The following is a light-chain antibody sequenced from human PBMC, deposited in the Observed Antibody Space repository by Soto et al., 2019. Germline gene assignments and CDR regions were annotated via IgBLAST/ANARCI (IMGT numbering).Light chain of an antibody. Sequence: QCALTQPASVSGSPGQSITISCTGTSTDVGGYNYVSWYQHHPGKAPKLMIYEVSNRPSGVSNRFSGSKSGNTASLTISGLLAEDEADYYCSSYTSSSILGVFGGGTKLTVL. V-gene: IGLV2-14*01. CDR1: STDVGGYNY. CDR2: EVS. CDR3: SSYTSSSILGV. J-gene: IGLJ2*01.